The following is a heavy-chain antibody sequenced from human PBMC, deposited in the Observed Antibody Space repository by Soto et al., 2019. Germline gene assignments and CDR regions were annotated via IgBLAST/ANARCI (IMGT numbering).Heavy chain of an antibody. Sequence: VQLVQSGAEVKKPGASVKVSCKASGYTFTGYYMHWVRQAPGQGLEWMGWINPNSGGTNDAQKVQGVVTMTRDTSISAAYMELSRLRSDDTAVYYCARGDIVVVVAAHGPTDNWFDPWGQGTLVTVSS. CDR2: INPNSGGT. CDR3: ARGDIVVVVAAHGPTDNWFDP. J-gene: IGHJ5*02. V-gene: IGHV1-2*02. CDR1: GYTFTGYY. D-gene: IGHD2-15*01.